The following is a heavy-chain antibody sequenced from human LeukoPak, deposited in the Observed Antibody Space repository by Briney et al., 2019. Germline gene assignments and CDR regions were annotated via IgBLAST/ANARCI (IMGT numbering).Heavy chain of an antibody. J-gene: IGHJ4*02. D-gene: IGHD3-22*01. V-gene: IGHV1-69*06. CDR1: GYTFTGYY. CDR2: IIPIFGTA. CDR3: ARDRDDSSGYYVDY. Sequence: ASVKVSCKASGYTFTGYYMHWVRQAPGQGLEWMGGIIPIFGTANYAQKFQGRVTITADKSTSTAYMELSSLRSEDTAVYYCARDRDDSSGYYVDYWGQGTLVTVSS.